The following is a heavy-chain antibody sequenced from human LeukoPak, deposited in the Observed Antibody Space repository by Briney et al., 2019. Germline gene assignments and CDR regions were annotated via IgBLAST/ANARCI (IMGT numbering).Heavy chain of an antibody. J-gene: IGHJ5*02. D-gene: IGHD4-17*01. CDR3: ARDHYGDYAMVQDNWFDP. V-gene: IGHV1-2*02. Sequence: ASVKVSCKASGYTFTGYYMHWVRQAPGQGLEWMGWINPNSGGTNYAQKFQGRVTMTRDTSISTAYMELSRLRSDDTAVYYCARDHYGDYAMVQDNWFDPWGQGTLVTVSS. CDR2: INPNSGGT. CDR1: GYTFTGYY.